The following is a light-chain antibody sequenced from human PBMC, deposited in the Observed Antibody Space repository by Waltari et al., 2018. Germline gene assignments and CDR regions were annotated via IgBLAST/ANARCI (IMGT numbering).Light chain of an antibody. Sequence: EIVLPQSPGTLSLAPGAGATLSCRASQSVGRSLVWYQQKPGQAPRLLIYGASSRATGIPDRFTGSGSGTDFSLTISRLEPEDFAVYYCQRYVRLPVTFGQGTKVEI. CDR2: GAS. CDR1: QSVGRS. CDR3: QRYVRLPVT. V-gene: IGKV3-20*01. J-gene: IGKJ1*01.